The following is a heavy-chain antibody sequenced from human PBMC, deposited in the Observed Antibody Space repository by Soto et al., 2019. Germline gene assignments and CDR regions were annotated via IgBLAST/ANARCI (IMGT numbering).Heavy chain of an antibody. CDR3: ASGNYYDSSGYYYEMFDY. Sequence: SETLSLTCTVSGGSISSSSYYWGWIRQPPGKGLEWIGSIYYSGSTYYNPSLKSRVTISVDTSKNQFSLKLSSVTAADTAVYYCASGNYYDSSGYYYEMFDYWGQGTLVTVPQ. CDR2: IYYSGST. D-gene: IGHD3-22*01. CDR1: GGSISSSSYY. J-gene: IGHJ4*02. V-gene: IGHV4-39*01.